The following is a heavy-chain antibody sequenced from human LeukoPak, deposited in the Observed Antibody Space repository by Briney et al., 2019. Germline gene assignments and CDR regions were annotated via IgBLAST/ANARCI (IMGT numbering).Heavy chain of an antibody. V-gene: IGHV4-39*07. CDR1: GGSISSNKYY. CDR3: AREDSGYDQFDY. CDR2: IRYTGST. J-gene: IGHJ4*02. Sequence: TSETLSLTCTVSGGSISSNKYYGGWIRQPPAKGLEWIGSIRYTGSTYYNASLTIRLTITVETSKNQFSLEQMSMTAAGWVLYFCAREDSGYDQFDYWGKGTLVIVSS. D-gene: IGHD5-12*01.